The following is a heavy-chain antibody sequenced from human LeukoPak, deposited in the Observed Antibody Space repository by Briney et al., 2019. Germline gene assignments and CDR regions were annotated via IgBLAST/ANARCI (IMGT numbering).Heavy chain of an antibody. CDR2: ISSSSYI. V-gene: IGHV3-21*04. J-gene: IGHJ6*03. D-gene: IGHD3-16*01. Sequence: PGGSLRLSCAASGFTFSSYSMNWVRQAPGKGLEWVSSISSSSYIYYADSVKGRFTISRDNSKNTLYLQMNSLRAEDTAVYYCARVGLRYYMDVWGKGTTVTVSS. CDR3: ARVGLRYYMDV. CDR1: GFTFSSYS.